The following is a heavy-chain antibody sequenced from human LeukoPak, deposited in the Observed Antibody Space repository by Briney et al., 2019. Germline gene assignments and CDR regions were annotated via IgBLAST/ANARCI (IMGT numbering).Heavy chain of an antibody. CDR3: LTVDTSMGVDY. CDR1: GASISDYY. CDR2: IYYTGIA. V-gene: IGHV4-59*08. D-gene: IGHD5-18*01. J-gene: IGHJ4*02. Sequence: SETLSLTCTVSGASISDYYWSWIRQPPGKGLEWIGYIYYTGIANYNPSLKSRLAMSVDTSKSQLSLRLSSVTAADTAVYYCLTVDTSMGVDYWGQGTLVTVSS.